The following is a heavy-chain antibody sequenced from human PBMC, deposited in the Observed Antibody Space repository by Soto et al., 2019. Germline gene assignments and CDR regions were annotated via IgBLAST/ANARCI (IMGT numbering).Heavy chain of an antibody. D-gene: IGHD1-26*01. CDR1: GGSISSYY. Sequence: SETLSLTCTVSGGSISSYYWSWIRQPPGKGLEWIGYIYYSGSTNYNPSLKSRVTISVDTSKNQFSLKLSSVTAADTAVYYCARDVGAWELTGFDPWGQGTLVTVSS. CDR3: ARDVGAWELTGFDP. CDR2: IYYSGST. V-gene: IGHV4-59*01. J-gene: IGHJ5*02.